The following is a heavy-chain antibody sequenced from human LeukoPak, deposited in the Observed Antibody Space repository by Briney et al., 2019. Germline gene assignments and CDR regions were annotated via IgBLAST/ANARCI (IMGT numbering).Heavy chain of an antibody. CDR2: INEDGSKK. V-gene: IGHV3-7*05. CDR3: ARGSAWERGSYDN. D-gene: IGHD1-26*01. Sequence: PGGSLRLSCAASGFNLRSYWMKWIRQAPGKGLEWVAKINEDGSKKYYVDSMKGRCTISRDNAENSLYLQMNSLRIEDTAVYYCARGSAWERGSYDNWGQGTLGTASS. CDR1: GFNLRSYW. J-gene: IGHJ4*02.